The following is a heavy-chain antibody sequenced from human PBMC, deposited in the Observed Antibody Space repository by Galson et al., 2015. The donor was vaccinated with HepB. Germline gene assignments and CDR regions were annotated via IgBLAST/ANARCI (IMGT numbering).Heavy chain of an antibody. CDR3: ARDPSSGWYGGAGALDY. Sequence: SLRLSCAASGFTFSGYAMHWVRQAPGKGLEWVAVISYDGSNKYYADSVKGRFTISRDNSKNTLYLQMNSLRAEDTAVYYCARDPSSGWYGGAGALDYWGQGTLVTVSS. V-gene: IGHV3-30*04. CDR2: ISYDGSNK. D-gene: IGHD6-19*01. J-gene: IGHJ4*02. CDR1: GFTFSGYA.